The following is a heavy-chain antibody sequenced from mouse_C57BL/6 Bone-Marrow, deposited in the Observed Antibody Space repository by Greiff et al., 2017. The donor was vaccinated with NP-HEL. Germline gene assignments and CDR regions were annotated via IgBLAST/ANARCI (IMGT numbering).Heavy chain of an antibody. D-gene: IGHD1-1*01. Sequence: EVHLVESGGGLVQPGGSLKLSCAASGFTFSDYYMYWVRQTPEKRLEWVAYISNGGGSTYYPDTVKGRFTISRDNAKNTLYLQMSRLKSEDTAMYYYARRHWSYVLCDYWGQGTTLTVSS. CDR3: ARRHWSYVLCDY. CDR1: GFTFSDYY. V-gene: IGHV5-12*01. CDR2: ISNGGGST. J-gene: IGHJ2*01.